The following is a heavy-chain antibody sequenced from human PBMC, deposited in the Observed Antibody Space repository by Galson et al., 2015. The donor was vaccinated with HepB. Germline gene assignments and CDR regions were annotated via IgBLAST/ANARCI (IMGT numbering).Heavy chain of an antibody. CDR2: ISSSSSTI. V-gene: IGHV3-48*04. Sequence: SLRLSCAASGFTFSSYSMNWVRQAPGKRLEWVSYISSSSSTIYYADSVKGRFTITRDNAKNSLYLQMNSLRAEDTAVYYCARIGYSGYDHLDYWGQGTLVTVTS. D-gene: IGHD5-12*01. CDR3: ARIGYSGYDHLDY. J-gene: IGHJ4*02. CDR1: GFTFSSYS.